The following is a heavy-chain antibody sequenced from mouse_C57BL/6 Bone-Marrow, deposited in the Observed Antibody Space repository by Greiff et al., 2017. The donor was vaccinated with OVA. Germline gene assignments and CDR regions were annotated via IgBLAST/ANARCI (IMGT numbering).Heavy chain of an antibody. CDR2: IYPGDGDT. CDR3: ARRRGYFDV. Sequence: QVHVKQSGPELVKPGASVKISCKASGYAFSSSWMNWVKQRPGKGLEWIGRIYPGDGDTNYNGKFKGKATLTADKSSSTAYMQLSSLTSEDSAVYFCARRRGYFDVWGTGTTVTVSS. CDR1: GYAFSSSW. J-gene: IGHJ1*03. V-gene: IGHV1-82*01.